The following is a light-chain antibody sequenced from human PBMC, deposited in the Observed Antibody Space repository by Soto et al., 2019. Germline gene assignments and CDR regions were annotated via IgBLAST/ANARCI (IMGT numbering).Light chain of an antibody. Sequence: EIVMTQSPATLSVSPGERATLSCRASQSVSSNLAWYQQKPGQAPRLLIYDASNTATGIPARFSGSGSGTDFTLTISSLEPEDFAVYYCQQRSNWTLTFGGGTKV. CDR1: QSVSSN. CDR2: DAS. V-gene: IGKV3-11*01. CDR3: QQRSNWTLT. J-gene: IGKJ4*01.